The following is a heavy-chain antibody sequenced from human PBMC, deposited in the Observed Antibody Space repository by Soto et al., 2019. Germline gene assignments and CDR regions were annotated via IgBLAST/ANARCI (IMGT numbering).Heavy chain of an antibody. CDR1: GFTFRNYN. D-gene: IGHD2-21*01. CDR2: ISTGGAYM. J-gene: IGHJ4*02. Sequence: EVQLVESGGGLVKAGGSLRLFCTASGFTFRNYNMNWVRQAPGKGLEWVSSISTGGAYMFYADSVKGRFTISRDNAQNSLFLQIDSPRAEDTDVYYCERDIAYPGGDYVDSWGQGTLVTVSS. CDR3: ERDIAYPGGDYVDS. V-gene: IGHV3-21*06.